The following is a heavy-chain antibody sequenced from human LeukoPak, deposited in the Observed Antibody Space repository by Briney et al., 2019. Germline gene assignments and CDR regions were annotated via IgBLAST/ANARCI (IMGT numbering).Heavy chain of an antibody. J-gene: IGHJ3*02. Sequence: GSLRLPCAASGFTFGTYWMSWVRQAPGKGLEWIGSIYYSGSTYCNPSLKSRVTISVDRSKNQFSLKLSSVTAADTAVYYCARAGARAVDAFDIWGQGTMVTVSS. CDR2: IYYSGST. CDR1: GFTFGTYW. CDR3: ARAGARAVDAFDI. V-gene: IGHV4-39*07. D-gene: IGHD3-10*01.